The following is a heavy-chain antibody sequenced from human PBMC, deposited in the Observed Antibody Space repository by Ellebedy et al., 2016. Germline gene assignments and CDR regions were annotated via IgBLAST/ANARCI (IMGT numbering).Heavy chain of an antibody. CDR1: GFTFSTYW. V-gene: IGHV3-74*01. D-gene: IGHD2/OR15-2a*01. CDR3: ARRGNGIYYFDY. CDR2: INGVGTST. J-gene: IGHJ4*02. Sequence: GGSLRLSCAASGFTFSTYWMHWVRQAPGKGLVWVSRINGVGTSTNYADSVKGRITISRDNSKNTLYLQMNSLRAEDTAVYYCARRGNGIYYFDYWGQGTLVTVSS.